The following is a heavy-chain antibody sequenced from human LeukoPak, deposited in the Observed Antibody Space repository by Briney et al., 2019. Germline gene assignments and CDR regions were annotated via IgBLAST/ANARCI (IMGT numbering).Heavy chain of an antibody. Sequence: GRSLRLSCAASGFTFDDYAMNWVLQAPGKGLEWVSGISWNSGSIGYADSVKGRFTISRDNAKNSLYLQMNSLRAEDMALYYCAKGAYGSGSYYLFDYWGQGALVTVSS. CDR1: GFTFDDYA. D-gene: IGHD3-10*01. V-gene: IGHV3-9*03. CDR2: ISWNSGSI. J-gene: IGHJ4*02. CDR3: AKGAYGSGSYYLFDY.